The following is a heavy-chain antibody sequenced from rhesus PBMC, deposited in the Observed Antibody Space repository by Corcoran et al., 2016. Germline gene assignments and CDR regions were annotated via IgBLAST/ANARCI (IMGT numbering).Heavy chain of an antibody. Sequence: QVQLQESGPGLVKPSETLSLTCAVSGGSFSGYYWGWIRQPPGKGLEWIGYLSGSCGRTDDNPSRTSRVNMSTDTSKIPVALKLSSVTAAATAVYYCARKGGYSYYFDYWGQGVLVTVSS. CDR2: LSGSCGRT. V-gene: IGHV4-165*01. CDR3: ARKGGYSYYFDY. CDR1: GGSFSGYY. J-gene: IGHJ4*01. D-gene: IGHD5-12*01.